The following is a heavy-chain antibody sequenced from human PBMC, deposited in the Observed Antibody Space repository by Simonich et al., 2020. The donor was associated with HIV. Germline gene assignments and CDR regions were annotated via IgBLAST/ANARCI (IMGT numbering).Heavy chain of an antibody. CDR3: ARHREVMVRGLNDAFDI. CDR1: GGSFSGYY. J-gene: IGHJ3*02. CDR2: INHSGGT. D-gene: IGHD3-10*01. Sequence: QVQLQQWGAGLLKPSETLSLTCAVYGGSFSGYYWNWIRQPPGKGLEWIGEINHSGGTNYNPSLKSRVTISVDTSKKQFSLKLSSVTAADTAVYYCARHREVMVRGLNDAFDIWGQGTMVTVSS. V-gene: IGHV4-34*01.